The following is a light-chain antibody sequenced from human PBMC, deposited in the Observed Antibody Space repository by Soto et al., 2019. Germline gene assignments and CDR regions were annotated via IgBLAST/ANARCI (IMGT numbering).Light chain of an antibody. J-gene: IGLJ2*01. CDR1: SSDVGGYDF. Sequence: QSALTQPASVSGSPGQSITISCTGTSSDVGGYDFVSWYQQRPGEAPKLVIYDVTNRPSGVSNRFSGSKSGNTASLTISGLPAEDEADYYCTSYTRGDIGIFGGGTKLTVL. CDR3: TSYTRGDIGI. CDR2: DVT. V-gene: IGLV2-14*01.